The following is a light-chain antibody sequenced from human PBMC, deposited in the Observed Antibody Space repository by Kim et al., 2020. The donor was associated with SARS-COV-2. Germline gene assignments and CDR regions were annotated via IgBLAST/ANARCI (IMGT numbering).Light chain of an antibody. J-gene: IGKJ5*01. CDR2: DAY. V-gene: IGKV3-11*01. CDR1: QSGSSY. CDR3: QQRSNRPIT. Sequence: SPGESAHLSSRASQSGSSYVAWYQQKPGQAPRLLIYDAYNRATGIPARFRGSGSGTDFTLTISSLEPEDFAVYYCQQRSNRPITFGQGTRLEIK.